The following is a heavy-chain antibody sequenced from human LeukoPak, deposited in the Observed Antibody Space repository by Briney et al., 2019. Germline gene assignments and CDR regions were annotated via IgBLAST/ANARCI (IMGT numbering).Heavy chain of an antibody. J-gene: IGHJ4*02. CDR3: AREILGGFNPGAY. CDR2: IHRSGSP. D-gene: IGHD1-14*01. V-gene: IGHV4-4*02. CDR1: LDSATSNF. Sequence: SQTLSLTCTVSLDSATSNFWSWVRQPPGKGLEWIGEIHRSGSPNYNPSLQSRVTISIDRSRNQIVLELSSVTAADTAVYYCAREILGGFNPGAYWGQGILVTVSS.